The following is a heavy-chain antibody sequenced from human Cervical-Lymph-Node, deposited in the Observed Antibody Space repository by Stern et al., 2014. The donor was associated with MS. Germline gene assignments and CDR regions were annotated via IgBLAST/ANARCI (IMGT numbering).Heavy chain of an antibody. D-gene: IGHD4-17*01. J-gene: IGHJ4*02. CDR3: ARARVGDYARSPHLDS. Sequence: EVQLVESGGGLVKPGASLRRSCVASGFTSSHYSINWVRQAPGMGLEWISSISNNSTHPYYAYSVEGRFAISRDSAKDSVSLHMVSLRAEDTAVYYCARARVGDYARSPHLDSWGQGTLVTVSS. V-gene: IGHV3-21*01. CDR1: GFTSSHYS. CDR2: ISNNSTHP.